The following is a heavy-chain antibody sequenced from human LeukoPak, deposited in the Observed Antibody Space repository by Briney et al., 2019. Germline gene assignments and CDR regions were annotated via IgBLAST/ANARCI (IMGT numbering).Heavy chain of an antibody. D-gene: IGHD3-3*01. CDR2: INHSGST. J-gene: IGHJ3*02. CDR1: GGSFGGYY. V-gene: IGHV4-34*01. Sequence: SSETLSLTCAVYGGSFGGYYWSWIRQPPGKGLEWIGEINHSGSTNYNPSLKSRVAISVDMSKNQFSLKLSSVTAADTAVYYCARLRLWLRMNDAFDIWGQGTMVTVSS. CDR3: ARLRLWLRMNDAFDI.